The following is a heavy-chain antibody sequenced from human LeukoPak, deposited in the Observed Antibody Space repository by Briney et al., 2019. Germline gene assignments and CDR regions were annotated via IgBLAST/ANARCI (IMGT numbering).Heavy chain of an antibody. CDR1: GYSISSGYY. CDR2: IYYSGST. V-gene: IGHV4-61*01. Sequence: SETLSLTCAVSGYSISSGYYWGWIRQPPGKGLEWIGYIYYSGSTNYNPSLKSRVTISVDTSKNQFSLKLSSVTAADTAVYYCARDRGSYRIWGQGTMVTVSS. CDR3: ARDRGSYRI. D-gene: IGHD1-26*01. J-gene: IGHJ3*02.